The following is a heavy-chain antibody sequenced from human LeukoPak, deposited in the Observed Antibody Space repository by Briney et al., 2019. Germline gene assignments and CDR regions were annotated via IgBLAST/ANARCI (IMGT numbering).Heavy chain of an antibody. CDR1: GYSISSGYY. J-gene: IGHJ6*03. V-gene: IGHV4-61*01. CDR3: ARALNDITIFGVAFSYYYYMDV. Sequence: PSETLSLTCTVSGYSISSGYYWGWIRQPPGKGLEWIGYIYYSGSTNYNPSLKSRVTISVDTSKNQFSLKLSSVTAADTAVYYCARALNDITIFGVAFSYYYYMDVWGKGTTVTVSS. CDR2: IYYSGST. D-gene: IGHD3-3*01.